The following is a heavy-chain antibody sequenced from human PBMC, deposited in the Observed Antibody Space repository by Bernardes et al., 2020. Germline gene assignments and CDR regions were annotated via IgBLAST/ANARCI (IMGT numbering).Heavy chain of an antibody. CDR1: GFTFSSHW. CDR3: ARDGVAAGVYFDY. CDR2: INQDGNEK. J-gene: IGHJ4*02. V-gene: IGHV3-7*03. D-gene: IGHD6-13*01. Sequence: GGSLRLSCAASGFTFSSHWMSWVRQAPGKGLEWVANINQDGNEKYYVDSVKGRFTISRDNAENSLYLQMNSLRAEDTAVYYCARDGVAAGVYFDYWGQGTLVTVSS.